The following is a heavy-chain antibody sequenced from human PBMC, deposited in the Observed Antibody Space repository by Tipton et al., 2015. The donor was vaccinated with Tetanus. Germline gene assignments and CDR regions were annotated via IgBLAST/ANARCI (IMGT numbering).Heavy chain of an antibody. Sequence: LRLSCIVSGGSLRSSDYYGAWVRQSPVKGLEWIGSVSYSGRTYYNPSLKSRVTMSVDTSKKDFSVRLTSVTAADTAVYYCARLREIVSRSGWVFDYWGQGILVTVSS. CDR3: ARLREIVSRSGWVFDY. D-gene: IGHD5/OR15-5a*01. CDR1: GGSLRSSDYY. CDR2: VSYSGRT. J-gene: IGHJ4*02. V-gene: IGHV4-39*02.